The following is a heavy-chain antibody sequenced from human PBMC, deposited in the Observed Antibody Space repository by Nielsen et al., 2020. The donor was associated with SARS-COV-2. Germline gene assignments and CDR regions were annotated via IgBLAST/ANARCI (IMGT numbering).Heavy chain of an antibody. CDR2: ISSSSSYI. Sequence: GGSLRLSCAASGFTFSSYSMNWVRQAPGKGLEWVSSISSSSSYIYYADSVKGRFTISRDNAKNSLYLQMNGLRAEDTAVYYCARGSSTTDAFDIWGQGTMVTVSS. D-gene: IGHD2-2*01. CDR3: ARGSSTTDAFDI. CDR1: GFTFSSYS. V-gene: IGHV3-21*01. J-gene: IGHJ3*02.